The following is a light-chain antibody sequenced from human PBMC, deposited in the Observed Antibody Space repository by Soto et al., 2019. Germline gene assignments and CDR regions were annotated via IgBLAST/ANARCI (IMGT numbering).Light chain of an antibody. J-gene: IGLJ1*01. Sequence: QSVLTQPPSASGTPGQRVTISCSGSSSNIGSNTVNWYQQLPGTAPKLLIYSNNQRPSGVPDRFSGSKAGTSASLAISGLQSEDEADYYGASWDDSLNGRYVFGTWTKLTVL. CDR2: SNN. CDR3: ASWDDSLNGRYV. V-gene: IGLV1-44*01. CDR1: SSNIGSNT.